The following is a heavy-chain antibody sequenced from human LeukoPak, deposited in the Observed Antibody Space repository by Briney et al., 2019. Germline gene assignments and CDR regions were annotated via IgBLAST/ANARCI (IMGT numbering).Heavy chain of an antibody. J-gene: IGHJ4*02. CDR3: ARANSDFWNVYYNS. D-gene: IGHD3-3*01. CDR2: IQTSGST. V-gene: IGHV4-61*02. CDR1: GGSISSGGYY. Sequence: PSQTLSLTCTVSGGSISSGGYYWNWIRQPAGKGLEWIGRIQTSGSTNYNPSLNSRVTISVDTSENQFSLELRSVTAADAAVYYCARANSDFWNVYYNSWGQGTLVTVSS.